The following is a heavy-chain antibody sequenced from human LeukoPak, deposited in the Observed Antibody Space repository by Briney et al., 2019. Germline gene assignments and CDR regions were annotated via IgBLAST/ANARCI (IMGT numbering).Heavy chain of an antibody. V-gene: IGHV4-4*02. CDR2: VHLDGRT. J-gene: IGHJ4*02. CDR3: AREGGFYRPIDY. D-gene: IGHD6-25*01. CDR1: GGSVSSTNW. Sequence: SETLSLTCGVSGGSVSSTNWWTWIRPPPGKGLEWIGEVHLDGRTNFNPSLKSRLTRSVDLSEALVSLKLTSVTAADTAVYYCAREGGFYRPIDYSGQGTLVTVSS.